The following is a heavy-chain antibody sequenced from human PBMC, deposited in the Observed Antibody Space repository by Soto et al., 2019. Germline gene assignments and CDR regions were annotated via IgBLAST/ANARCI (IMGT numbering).Heavy chain of an antibody. CDR3: ARGRQSLDV. J-gene: IGHJ6*04. CDR1: GGSFSGYY. V-gene: IGHV4-34*01. CDR2: INHSGST. Sequence: ETLSLTCAVYGGSFSGYYWNWIRQPPGKGLEWIGEINHSGSTNYNPSLKSRVTISVDTSKNQFSLKLSSVTAADTAGYYYARGRQSLDVWGKGTTVTVSS.